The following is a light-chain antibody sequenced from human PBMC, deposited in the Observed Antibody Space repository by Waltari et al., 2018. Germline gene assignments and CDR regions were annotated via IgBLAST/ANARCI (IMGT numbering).Light chain of an antibody. V-gene: IGKV2-30*02. Sequence: DVVMTQSPLSLPVTLGQAAPISCKSSQSLVHSDGNTHLNWFQQRPGQSPRRLIYRVSNRDSGVPDRFSGSGSGTDFTLKISRVEAEDVGVYYCMQGTHWPYTFGQGTKLDIK. J-gene: IGKJ2*01. CDR2: RVS. CDR3: MQGTHWPYT. CDR1: QSLVHSDGNTH.